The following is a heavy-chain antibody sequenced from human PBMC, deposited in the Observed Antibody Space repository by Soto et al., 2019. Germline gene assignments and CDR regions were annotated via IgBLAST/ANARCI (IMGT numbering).Heavy chain of an antibody. CDR3: AKPIPCGGECYAPLDD. Sequence: GSLRLSCAASGFAFNNYPMNWVRQAPGKGLEWVSAIRGSGGRTFYADSVQGRLTISRDNSKNTLYLHMSSLRAEDTAVYYCAKPIPCGGECYAPLDDWGPGNLVPVSS. CDR2: IRGSGGRT. J-gene: IGHJ4*02. CDR1: GFAFNNYP. D-gene: IGHD2-21*01. V-gene: IGHV3-23*01.